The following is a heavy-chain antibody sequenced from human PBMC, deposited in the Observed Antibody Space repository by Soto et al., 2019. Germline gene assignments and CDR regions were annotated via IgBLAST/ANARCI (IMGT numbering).Heavy chain of an antibody. CDR2: IYPADSNT. D-gene: IGHD6-13*01. CDR1: GYSFTSYW. Sequence: GESLKISCKGSGYSFTSYWIGWVRQMPGKGLEWMGIIYPADSNTRYSPSFQGQVSISADKSISTAYLQWSSLKASDAAMYYCARSIAAAGTSSYYYAMDVWGQGTTVTVSS. CDR3: ARSIAAAGTSSYYYAMDV. V-gene: IGHV5-51*01. J-gene: IGHJ6*02.